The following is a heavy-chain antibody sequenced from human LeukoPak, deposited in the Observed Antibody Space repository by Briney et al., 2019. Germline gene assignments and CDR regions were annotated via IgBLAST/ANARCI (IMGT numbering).Heavy chain of an antibody. D-gene: IGHD4-17*01. CDR1: GGSISSYS. CDR3: ARRNDYGDYGGGWFDP. CDR2: IYYSGST. J-gene: IGHJ5*02. Sequence: SETLSLTCNVSGGSISSYSWSWIRQPPGQGLEWIGYIYYSGSTNYNPSLKSRVTMSKDTSTNQFSLKLTSVTAADTAVYYCARRNDYGDYGGGWFDPWGQGTLVTVSS. V-gene: IGHV4-59*08.